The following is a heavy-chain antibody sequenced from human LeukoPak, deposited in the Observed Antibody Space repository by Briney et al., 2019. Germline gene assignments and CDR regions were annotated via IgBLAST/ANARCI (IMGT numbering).Heavy chain of an antibody. CDR1: GYSFTSYW. Sequence: NHGESLKISCKGSGYSFTSYWIGWVRQMPGKGLEWMGIICPGDSDTRYSPSFQGQVTISADKSISTAYLQWSSLKASDTAMYYCARGASSGWYRYYYYYGMDVWGQGTTVTVSS. V-gene: IGHV5-51*01. D-gene: IGHD6-19*01. J-gene: IGHJ6*02. CDR2: ICPGDSDT. CDR3: ARGASSGWYRYYYYYGMDV.